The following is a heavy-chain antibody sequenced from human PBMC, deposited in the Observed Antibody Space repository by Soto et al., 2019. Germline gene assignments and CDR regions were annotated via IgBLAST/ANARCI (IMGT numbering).Heavy chain of an antibody. CDR1: GFTFSSYW. V-gene: IGHV3-74*01. J-gene: IGHJ3*02. Sequence: EVQLVESGGGLVQPGGSLRLSCEASGFTFSSYWMHWVRQAPGKGLVWVSRINSDGSSTSYADSVKGRFTISRDNAKNTLYLQMNSLRAEDTAVYYCAIPGIAVAGTLVDPDAFDIWGQGTMVTVSS. CDR2: INSDGSST. D-gene: IGHD6-19*01. CDR3: AIPGIAVAGTLVDPDAFDI.